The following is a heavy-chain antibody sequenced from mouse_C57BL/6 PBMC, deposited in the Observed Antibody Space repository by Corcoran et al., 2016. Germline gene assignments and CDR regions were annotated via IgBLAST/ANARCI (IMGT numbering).Heavy chain of an antibody. J-gene: IGHJ4*01. V-gene: IGHV1-18*01. D-gene: IGHD2-5*01. Sequence: EVQLQQSGPELVKPGASVKIPCKASGYTFTDYNMDWVKQSHGKSLEWIGDINPNNGGTIYNQKFKGKATMTVYKSSSTAYMELRSLTSEDTAVYYCARENSNYEVDYWGQGTSVTVSS. CDR3: ARENSNYEVDY. CDR1: GYTFTDYN. CDR2: INPNNGGT.